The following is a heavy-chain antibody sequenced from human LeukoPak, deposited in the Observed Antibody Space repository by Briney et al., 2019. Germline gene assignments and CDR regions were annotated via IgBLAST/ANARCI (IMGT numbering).Heavy chain of an antibody. CDR3: ARVEYSSFDY. D-gene: IGHD6-6*01. Sequence: GGSLGLSCAASGFTLSSYWMQWVRQAPGKGLVCVSRINSDGSSTSYADSVKGRFTISRDNAKNTLYLQMNSLRAEDTAVYYCARVEYSSFDYWGQGTLVTVSS. CDR2: INSDGSST. CDR1: GFTLSSYW. J-gene: IGHJ4*02. V-gene: IGHV3-74*01.